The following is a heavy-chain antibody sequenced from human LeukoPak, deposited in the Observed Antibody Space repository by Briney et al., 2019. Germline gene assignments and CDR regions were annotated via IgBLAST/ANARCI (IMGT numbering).Heavy chain of an antibody. V-gene: IGHV4-34*01. J-gene: IGHJ5*02. D-gene: IGHD6-19*01. CDR1: GGSFSGYY. CDR3: ARVVGSGWQRGWFDP. CDR2: INHSGST. Sequence: KTSETLSLTCAVYGGSFSGYYWSWNRQPPVKALEWIGEINHSGSTNYNPSLKSRVTISVDTSKNQFSLKLSSVTAADTAVYYCARVVGSGWQRGWFDPWGQGTLVTVSS.